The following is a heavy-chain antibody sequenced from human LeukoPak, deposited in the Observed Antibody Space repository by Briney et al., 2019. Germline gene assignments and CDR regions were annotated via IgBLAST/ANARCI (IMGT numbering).Heavy chain of an antibody. V-gene: IGHV4-38-2*02. Sequence: SETLSLTCTVSGYSIGSGSYWGWIRQPPGKGLEWIGSIYHSGTTYYNPSLKSRVTISVDTSKNQFSLKLSSVTAADTAVYYCARNDYARPPDNWGKGTLVTVSS. CDR1: GYSIGSGSY. CDR2: IYHSGTT. D-gene: IGHD4/OR15-4a*01. J-gene: IGHJ4*02. CDR3: ARNDYARPPDN.